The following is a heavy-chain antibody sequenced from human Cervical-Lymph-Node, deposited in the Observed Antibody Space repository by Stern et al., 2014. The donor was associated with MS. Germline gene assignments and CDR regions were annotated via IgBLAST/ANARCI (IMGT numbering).Heavy chain of an antibody. CDR2: ITNVGST. D-gene: IGHD1-1*01. V-gene: IGHV3-53*01. CDR1: GFTVSRDY. CDR3: ARDTSSPERSDW. Sequence: VQLVESGGGVIQPGGSLRLSCTASGFTVSRDYMTWVRQAPGKGLEWVSLITNVGSTFYTDSVKARFTISRDDSKNTVYLHMTSLRAEDTAMYYCARDTSSPERSDWWGQGTLVTVSS. J-gene: IGHJ4*02.